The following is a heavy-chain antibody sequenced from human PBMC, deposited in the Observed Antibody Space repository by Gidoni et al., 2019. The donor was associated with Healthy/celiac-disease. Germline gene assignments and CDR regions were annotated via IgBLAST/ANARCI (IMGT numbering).Heavy chain of an antibody. D-gene: IGHD6-13*01. V-gene: IGHV3-21*01. CDR3: ARDSSSWPDAFDI. Sequence: EVQLVESGGGLVKPGGSLRLSCAASGFTFSSYSMNWVRQAPGKGLDWVASISSSSSYIYYADSVKGRCTISRDNAKNSLYLQMNSLRAEDTAVYYCARDSSSWPDAFDIWGQGTMVTVSS. J-gene: IGHJ3*02. CDR2: ISSSSSYI. CDR1: GFTFSSYS.